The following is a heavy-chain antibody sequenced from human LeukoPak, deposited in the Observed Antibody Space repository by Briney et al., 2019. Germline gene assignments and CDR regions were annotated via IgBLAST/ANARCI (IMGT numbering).Heavy chain of an antibody. CDR3: AREKFRFLEWLHYYGMDV. J-gene: IGHJ6*02. Sequence: KPGGSLRLSCAASGFTFSSYSMNWVRQAPGEGLEWVSSISSSSSYIYYADSVKGRFTISRDNAKNSLYLQMNSLRAEDTAVYYCAREKFRFLEWLHYYGMDVWGQGTTVTVSS. CDR1: GFTFSSYS. D-gene: IGHD3-3*01. CDR2: ISSSSSYI. V-gene: IGHV3-21*01.